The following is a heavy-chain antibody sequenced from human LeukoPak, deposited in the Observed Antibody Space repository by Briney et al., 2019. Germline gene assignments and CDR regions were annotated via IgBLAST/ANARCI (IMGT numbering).Heavy chain of an antibody. D-gene: IGHD5-24*01. J-gene: IGHJ4*02. V-gene: IGHV3-21*01. CDR1: GFTFSNYG. CDR3: ARDGLRVEMATITDY. Sequence: PGGTLRLSCAASGFTFSNYGMAWVRPVPGKGLEWVSSISSSSSYIYYADSVKGRFTISRDNAKNSLYLQMNSLRAEDTAVYYCARDGLRVEMATITDYWGQGTLVTVSS. CDR2: ISSSSSYI.